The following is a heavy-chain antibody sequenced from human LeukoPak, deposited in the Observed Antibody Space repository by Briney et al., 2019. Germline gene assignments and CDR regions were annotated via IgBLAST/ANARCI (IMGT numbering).Heavy chain of an antibody. V-gene: IGHV1-69*13. Sequence: GASVKVSCKASGGTFSSYAISWVRQAPGQGLEWMGGIIPIFGTANYAQKFQGRVTITADESTSTAYMELSSLRSEDTAVYYCARESGVGARLYFQHWGQGTLVTVSS. J-gene: IGHJ1*01. CDR3: ARESGVGARLYFQH. CDR2: IIPIFGTA. D-gene: IGHD1-26*01. CDR1: GGTFSSYA.